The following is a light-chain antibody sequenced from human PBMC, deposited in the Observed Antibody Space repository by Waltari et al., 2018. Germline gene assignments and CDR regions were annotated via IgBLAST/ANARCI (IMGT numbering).Light chain of an antibody. CDR2: DDN. CDR1: ALPKKY. Sequence: SYELTQPPSVSVSPGQTARIPCSGDALPKKYAFWYQQKSGQAPVLIIYDDNKRPPGIPERFSGSSSGTMATLTISGAQVEDEADYYCYSTDSTGNHVVFGGGTKLTVL. V-gene: IGLV3-10*01. CDR3: YSTDSTGNHVV. J-gene: IGLJ2*01.